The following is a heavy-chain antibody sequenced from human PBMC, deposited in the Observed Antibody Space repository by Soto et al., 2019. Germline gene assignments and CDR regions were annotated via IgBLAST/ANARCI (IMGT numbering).Heavy chain of an antibody. CDR2: ISTYNGNT. V-gene: IGHV1-18*04. Sequence: QVQLVQSGAEVKKPGASVKVSCKASGYTFTDYGIIWVRQATGQGLEWMGWISTYNGNTIYAQKIQGRVTMTTDTSTITAYVELRSLRSDDTAVYYCAREEGISDWHAFDYWGQGTLVTVSS. J-gene: IGHJ4*02. D-gene: IGHD6-19*01. CDR1: GYTFTDYG. CDR3: AREEGISDWHAFDY.